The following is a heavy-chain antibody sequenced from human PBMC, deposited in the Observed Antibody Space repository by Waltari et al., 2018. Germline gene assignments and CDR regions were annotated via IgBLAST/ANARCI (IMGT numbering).Heavy chain of an antibody. Sequence: EVQLVQSGAEVKKPGATVKISCKASGYTFTDYYMHWVHRAPEKGLEWMGRVDPEDGETRYAEKFQGRVTITADTSTDTAYMELSSLRSEDTAVYYCATGFYGSGGKRANLRRDYWGQGTLVTVSS. V-gene: IGHV1-69-2*01. J-gene: IGHJ4*02. CDR1: GYTFTDYY. CDR2: VDPEDGET. D-gene: IGHD3-10*01. CDR3: ATGFYGSGGKRANLRRDY.